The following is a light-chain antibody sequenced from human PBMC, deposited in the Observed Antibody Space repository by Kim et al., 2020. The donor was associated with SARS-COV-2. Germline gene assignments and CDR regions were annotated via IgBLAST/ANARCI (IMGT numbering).Light chain of an antibody. CDR1: QDIIRY. J-gene: IGKJ1*01. CDR2: TAS. V-gene: IGKV1-39*01. Sequence: ASVGDRVTLPCRASQDIIRYLNWYQQKPGKAPKLLIYTASSLQSGVPSRFTGSGSETDFTLTISSLQPEDFATYYCQQTYSASRTFGQGTKVDIK. CDR3: QQTYSASRT.